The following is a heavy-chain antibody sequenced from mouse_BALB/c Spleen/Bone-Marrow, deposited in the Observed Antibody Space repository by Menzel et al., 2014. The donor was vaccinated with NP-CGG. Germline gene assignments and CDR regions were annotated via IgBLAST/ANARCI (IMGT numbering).Heavy chain of an antibody. J-gene: IGHJ3*01. Sequence: EVQLPQSGPELVKPGASVKISCKTSGYTSTENTMHWVKQSHGKNLEWIGLINPYNGGTSYNQKFKGKATLTVDKSSSTAYMELLSLTSEDSAVYYCAREGNYDYAWFAYWGQGTLVTVSA. V-gene: IGHV1-22*01. D-gene: IGHD2-4*01. CDR3: AREGNYDYAWFAY. CDR1: GYTSTENT. CDR2: INPYNGGT.